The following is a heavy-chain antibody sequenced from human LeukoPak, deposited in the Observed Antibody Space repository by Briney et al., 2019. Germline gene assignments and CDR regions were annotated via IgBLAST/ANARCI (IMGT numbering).Heavy chain of an antibody. CDR2: IYYSGST. V-gene: IGHV4-30-4*01. Sequence: SETLSLTCTVSGGSISSGDYYWSWIRQPPGEGLEWIGYIYYSGSTYYNPSLKSRVTISVDTSKNQSSLPLTSVTAADTAVYYCARAGYRDYGDYYYGMDVSGQGTTVTAS. J-gene: IGHJ6*02. CDR3: ARAGYRDYGDYYYGMDV. D-gene: IGHD4-17*01. CDR1: GGSISSGDYY.